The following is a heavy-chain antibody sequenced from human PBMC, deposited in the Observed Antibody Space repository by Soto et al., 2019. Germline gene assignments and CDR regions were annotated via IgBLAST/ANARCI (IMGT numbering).Heavy chain of an antibody. Sequence: QVQLVESGGGVVQPGRSLRLSCAASGFIFRNYAMHWVRQVSQAPGKGLEWVAVISYDGSNQFYADSVKGRFTISRDDSKNTLYLQMNRLRCDDPAVYYCAREDYSSNGRNGGFEYWDPGNLVTVSS. V-gene: IGHV3-30-3*01. CDR1: GFIFRNYA. J-gene: IGHJ4*02. CDR3: AREDYSSNGRNGGFEY. D-gene: IGHD2-8*01. CDR2: ISYDGSNQ.